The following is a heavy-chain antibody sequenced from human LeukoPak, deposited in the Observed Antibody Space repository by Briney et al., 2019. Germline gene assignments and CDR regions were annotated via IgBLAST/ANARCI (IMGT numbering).Heavy chain of an antibody. CDR1: GFTFSNYG. V-gene: IGHV3-30*18. Sequence: PGGSLRLSCAASGFTFSNYGMHWVRQAPGKGLEWVAVISYDGSNKYYADSVKGRFTISGDNSKNTLYLQMNSLRAEDTAVYYCAKDRGYITYYFDYWGQGTLVTVSS. D-gene: IGHD3-10*01. J-gene: IGHJ4*02. CDR2: ISYDGSNK. CDR3: AKDRGYITYYFDY.